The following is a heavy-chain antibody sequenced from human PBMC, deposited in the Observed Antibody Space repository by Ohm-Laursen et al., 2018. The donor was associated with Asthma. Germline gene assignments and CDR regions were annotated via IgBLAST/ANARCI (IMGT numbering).Heavy chain of an antibody. CDR1: GYTFSRYS. D-gene: IGHD1-26*01. Sequence: SLRLSCAAFGYTFSRYSIHWVRQIPGKGLEWVASISTASSFIYYADSVRGRFTTSRDNARNSVYLQMNSLRAEDTALYYCARIGPEWELPGREYSLHHWGEGPLVTVSS. CDR2: ISTASSFI. CDR3: ARIGPEWELPGREYSLHH. V-gene: IGHV3-21*01. J-gene: IGHJ1*01.